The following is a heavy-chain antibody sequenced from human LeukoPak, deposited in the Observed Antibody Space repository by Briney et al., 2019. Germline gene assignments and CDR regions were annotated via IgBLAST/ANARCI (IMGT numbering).Heavy chain of an antibody. CDR2: ISAYNGNT. V-gene: IGHV1-18*01. J-gene: IGHJ5*02. CDR3: ARVIGYCSSTSCYHWFDP. D-gene: IGHD2-2*01. Sequence: ASVKVSCKASGYTFTSYGISWVRQAPGQGLEWMGWISAYNGNTNYAQKLQGRVTMTTDTSTSTAYMELRSLRSDDTAVYYCARVIGYCSSTSCYHWFDPWGQGTLVTVSS. CDR1: GYTFTSYG.